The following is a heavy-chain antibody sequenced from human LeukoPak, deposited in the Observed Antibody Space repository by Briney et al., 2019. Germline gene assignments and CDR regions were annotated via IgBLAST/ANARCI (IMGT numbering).Heavy chain of an antibody. CDR2: IGASSSPI. D-gene: IGHD2-2*01. Sequence: GGSLRLSCAASGFTFRTYSMNWVRQAPGKGLEWVSYIGASSSPIYYADSLKGRFTISRDNAKNSLYLQMSSLRAEDTAVYYCARACLGCSSTSSRWYFDYWGQGTLVTVSS. J-gene: IGHJ4*02. CDR1: GFTFRTYS. CDR3: ARACLGCSSTSSRWYFDY. V-gene: IGHV3-48*04.